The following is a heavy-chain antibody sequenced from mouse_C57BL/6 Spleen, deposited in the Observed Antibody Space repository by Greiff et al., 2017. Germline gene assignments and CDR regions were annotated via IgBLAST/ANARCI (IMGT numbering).Heavy chain of an antibody. CDR3: ARMAYEYGGDY. V-gene: IGHV1-63*01. J-gene: IGHJ4*01. D-gene: IGHD2-4*01. CDR2: IYPGGGYT. CDR1: GYTFTNYW. Sequence: VQLQQSGAELVRPGTSVKMSCKASGYTFTNYWIGWAKQRPGHGLEWIGDIYPGGGYTNYNEKFKGKATLTADKSSSTAYMQFSSLTSEDSAIYYCARMAYEYGGDYWGQGTSVTVSS.